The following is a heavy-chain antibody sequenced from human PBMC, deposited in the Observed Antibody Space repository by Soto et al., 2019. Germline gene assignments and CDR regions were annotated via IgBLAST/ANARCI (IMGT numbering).Heavy chain of an antibody. Sequence: VASVKVSCKASGYTFTSYGISWVRQAPGQGLEWMGWVNAYSGNTGYAQKFQGRVTMTRNTSISTAYMELSSLRSEDTAVYYCARAYCSSTSCFHYYYYYMDVWGKGTTVTVSS. V-gene: IGHV1-8*02. D-gene: IGHD2-2*01. CDR2: VNAYSGNT. J-gene: IGHJ6*03. CDR3: ARAYCSSTSCFHYYYYYMDV. CDR1: GYTFTSYG.